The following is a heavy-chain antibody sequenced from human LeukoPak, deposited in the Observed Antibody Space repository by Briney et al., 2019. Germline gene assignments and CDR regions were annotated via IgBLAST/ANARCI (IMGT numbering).Heavy chain of an antibody. CDR2: INHSGST. Sequence: PSETLSLTCAVYGGSFSGYYWSWIRQPPGKGLEWIGEINHSGSTSYNPSLKSRVTISVDTSKNQFSLKLSSVTAADTAVYYCARGPPIDYYDSSGYYYVFDYWGQGTLVTVSS. V-gene: IGHV4-34*01. CDR3: ARGPPIDYYDSSGYYYVFDY. J-gene: IGHJ4*02. D-gene: IGHD3-22*01. CDR1: GGSFSGYY.